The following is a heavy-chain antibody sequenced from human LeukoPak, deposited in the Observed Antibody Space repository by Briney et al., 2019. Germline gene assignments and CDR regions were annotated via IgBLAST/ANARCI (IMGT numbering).Heavy chain of an antibody. CDR2: IYTSGST. V-gene: IGHV4-61*02. CDR3: ARTPPLGACGGDCYLGLKYYYYMDV. Sequence: PSQTLSLTCTVSGGSISSGSYYWSWIRQPAGKGLEWIGRIYTSGSTNYNPSLKSRVTISVDTSKNQFSLKLSSVTAADTAVYYCARTPPLGACGGDCYLGLKYYYYMDVWGKGTTVTVSS. CDR1: GGSISSGSYY. D-gene: IGHD2-21*01. J-gene: IGHJ6*03.